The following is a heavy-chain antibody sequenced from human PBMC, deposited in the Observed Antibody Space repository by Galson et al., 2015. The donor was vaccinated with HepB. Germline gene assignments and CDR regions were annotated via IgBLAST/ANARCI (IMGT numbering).Heavy chain of an antibody. V-gene: IGHV4-61*01. D-gene: IGHD6-13*01. Sequence: ETLSLTCTVSGDSVSSGSDYWSWIRQPPGEGLEWIGYIYYSGSTNYNPSLKSRVTISVDTSKNQFSLKLSSVTAADTAVYYCARGRIAAAATGAFDIWGQGTMVTVSS. CDR2: IYYSGST. CDR1: GDSVSSGSDY. CDR3: ARGRIAAAATGAFDI. J-gene: IGHJ3*02.